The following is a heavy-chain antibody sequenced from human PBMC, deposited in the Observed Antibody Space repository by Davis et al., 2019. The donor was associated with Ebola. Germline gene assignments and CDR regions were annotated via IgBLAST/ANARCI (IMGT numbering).Heavy chain of an antibody. CDR2: ISTYNGNT. D-gene: IGHD4-17*01. CDR1: GYSFTDDG. J-gene: IGHJ6*02. Sequence: AASVKVSCKASGYSFTDDGISWVRQAPGQGLEWMGWISTYNGNTNYAQKVQGRITMTTDTSTSTAYMELRSLRSDDTAVYYCAREAADYVLYYYGMDVWGQGTTVTVSS. CDR3: AREAADYVLYYYGMDV. V-gene: IGHV1-18*01.